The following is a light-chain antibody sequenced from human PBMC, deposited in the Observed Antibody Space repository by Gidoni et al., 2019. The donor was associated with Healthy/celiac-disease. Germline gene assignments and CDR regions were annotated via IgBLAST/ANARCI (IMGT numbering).Light chain of an antibody. CDR1: NLGDKY. Sequence: SYELTQPPSVSVPPGQTASITCSGDNLGDKYACWYQQKPGQSPVLVIYQDSKRPSGIPERFSGSNSGNTATLTISGTQAMDEADYYCQAWDSSTSHVVFGGGTKLTVL. CDR3: QAWDSSTSHVV. V-gene: IGLV3-1*01. CDR2: QDS. J-gene: IGLJ2*01.